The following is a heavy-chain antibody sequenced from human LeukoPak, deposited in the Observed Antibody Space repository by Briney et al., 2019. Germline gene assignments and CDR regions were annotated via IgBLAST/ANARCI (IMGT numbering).Heavy chain of an antibody. CDR2: IYHSGST. CDR1: GYSISSGYY. V-gene: IGHV4-38-2*02. J-gene: IGHJ6*03. CDR3: ARGLWGYDILTGYYYYYYYMDV. D-gene: IGHD3-9*01. Sequence: SETLSLTCTVSGYSISSGYYWGWIRQPPGKGLEWIGSIYHSGSTYYNPSLKSRVTIPVDTSKNQFSLKLSSVTAADTAVYYCARGLWGYDILTGYYYYYYYMDVWGKGTTVTISS.